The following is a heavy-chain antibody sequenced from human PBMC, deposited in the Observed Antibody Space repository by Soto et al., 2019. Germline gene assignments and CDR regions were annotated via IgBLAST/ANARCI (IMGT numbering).Heavy chain of an antibody. Sequence: SETLSLTCTVSGGSISSSSYYWGWIRQPPGKGLEWIGSIYYSGSTYYNPSLKSRVTISVDTSKNQFSLKLSSVTAADTAVYYGARLPKRNTAMWYFDYWGQGTLVTVSS. CDR2: IYYSGST. V-gene: IGHV4-39*01. CDR1: GGSISSSSYY. J-gene: IGHJ4*02. CDR3: ARLPKRNTAMWYFDY. D-gene: IGHD5-18*01.